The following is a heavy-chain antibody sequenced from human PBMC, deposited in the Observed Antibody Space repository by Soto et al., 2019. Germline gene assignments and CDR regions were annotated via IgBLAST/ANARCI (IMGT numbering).Heavy chain of an antibody. J-gene: IGHJ6*02. CDR2: IYYSGST. CDR3: ANQRGGGYYYGMDI. CDR1: GGSISSGGYY. D-gene: IGHD6-25*01. V-gene: IGHV4-31*03. Sequence: PSETLALTCTVSGGSISSGGYYWSWIRQHPGKGLEWIGYIYYSGSTYYNPSLKSRVTISVDTSKNQFSLKLSSVTAADTAVYYCANQRGGGYYYGMDIWGQGTAVTVSS.